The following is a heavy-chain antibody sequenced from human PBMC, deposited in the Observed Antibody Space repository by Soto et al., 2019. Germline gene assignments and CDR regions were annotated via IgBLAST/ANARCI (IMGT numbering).Heavy chain of an antibody. V-gene: IGHV3-30*18. CDR2: ISYDGSNK. J-gene: IGHJ4*02. D-gene: IGHD1-7*01. CDR1: GFTISSYG. CDR3: AKDKWRAGTTPGY. Sequence: GGSLRLSCAASGFTISSYGMHWVRQAPGKGLEWVAVISYDGSNKYYADSVKGRFTISRDISKNTLYLQMNSLRAEDTAVYYCAKDKWRAGTTPGYWGQGTLVTVSS.